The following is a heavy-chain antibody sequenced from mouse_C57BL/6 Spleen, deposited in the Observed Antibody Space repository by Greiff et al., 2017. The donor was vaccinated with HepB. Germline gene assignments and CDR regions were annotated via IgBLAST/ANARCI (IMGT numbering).Heavy chain of an antibody. V-gene: IGHV14-1*01. CDR2: IDPEDGDT. CDR1: GFNIKDYY. CDR3: TISSYDYDGAY. J-gene: IGHJ3*01. Sequence: EVMLVESGAELVRPGASVKLSCTASGFNIKDYYMHWVKQRPEQGLEWIGRIDPEDGDTEYAPKFQGKATMTADTSSNTAYLQLSSLTSEDTAVYYCTISSYDYDGAYWGQGTLVTVSA. D-gene: IGHD2-4*01.